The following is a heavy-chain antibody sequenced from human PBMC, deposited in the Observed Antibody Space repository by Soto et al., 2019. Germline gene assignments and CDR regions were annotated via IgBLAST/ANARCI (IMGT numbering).Heavy chain of an antibody. CDR1: GYTFTSYA. D-gene: IGHD2-2*02. Sequence: ASVKVSCKASGYTFTSYAMHWVRQAPGQRLEWMGWINAGNGNTKYSQKFQGRVTITRDTSASTAYMELNSLRDEDTAVYYCARDLPIVVVPAAIQFYYYGMDVWGQGTTVTVSS. J-gene: IGHJ6*02. CDR3: ARDLPIVVVPAAIQFYYYGMDV. V-gene: IGHV1-3*01. CDR2: INAGNGNT.